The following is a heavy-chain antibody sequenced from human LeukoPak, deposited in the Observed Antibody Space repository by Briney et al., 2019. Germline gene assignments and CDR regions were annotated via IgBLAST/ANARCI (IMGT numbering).Heavy chain of an antibody. V-gene: IGHV1-2*02. Sequence: GASVKVSCKASGYTFTGYYMHWVRQAPGQGLEWMGWINPNSGGTNYAQKFQGRVTMTRDTSISTAYMELSRLRSDDTAVCYCARDLYQWVTASTYYFDYWGQGTLVTVSS. D-gene: IGHD2-21*02. CDR1: GYTFTGYY. J-gene: IGHJ4*02. CDR2: INPNSGGT. CDR3: ARDLYQWVTASTYYFDY.